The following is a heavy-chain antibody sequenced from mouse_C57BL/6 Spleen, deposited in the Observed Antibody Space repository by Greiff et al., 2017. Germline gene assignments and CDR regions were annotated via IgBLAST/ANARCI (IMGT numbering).Heavy chain of an antibody. CDR3: AREDWDGGDAMDY. J-gene: IGHJ4*01. CDR2: IDPNSGGT. V-gene: IGHV1-72*01. Sequence: QVQLKQPGAELVKPGASVKLSCKASGYTFTSYWMHWVKQRPGRGLEWIGRIDPNSGGTKYNEKFKSKATLTVDKPSSTAYMQLSSLTSEDSAVYYCAREDWDGGDAMDYWGQGTSVTVSS. D-gene: IGHD4-1*01. CDR1: GYTFTSYW.